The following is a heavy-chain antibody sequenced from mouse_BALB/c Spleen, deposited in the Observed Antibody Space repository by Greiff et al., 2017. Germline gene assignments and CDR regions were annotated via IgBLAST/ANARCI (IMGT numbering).Heavy chain of an antibody. J-gene: IGHJ4*01. D-gene: IGHD4-1*02. Sequence: QVHVKQSGPGLVAPSQSLSITCTVSGFSLTSYGVHWVRQPPGKGLEWLGVIWAGGSTNYNSALMSRLSISKDNSKSQVFLKMNSLQTDDTAMYYCARVRNWGYAMDYWGQGTSVTVSS. CDR3: ARVRNWGYAMDY. CDR2: IWAGGST. V-gene: IGHV2-9*02. CDR1: GFSLTSYG.